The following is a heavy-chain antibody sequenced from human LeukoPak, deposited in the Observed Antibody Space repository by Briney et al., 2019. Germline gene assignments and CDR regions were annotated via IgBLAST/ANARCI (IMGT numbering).Heavy chain of an antibody. CDR2: IHRGGNT. J-gene: IGHJ4*02. Sequence: GGSLRLSCAASGFTVSGNYMSWVRQAPGKGLEWLSVIHRGGNTYYADSVKGRFTISRDSSKHTVFLQMDSLRAEDTAVYYCARDPGYGLGVDYGDYWGQGTLVTVSS. CDR3: ARDPGYGLGVDYGDY. CDR1: GFTVSGNY. V-gene: IGHV3-66*01. D-gene: IGHD3-10*01.